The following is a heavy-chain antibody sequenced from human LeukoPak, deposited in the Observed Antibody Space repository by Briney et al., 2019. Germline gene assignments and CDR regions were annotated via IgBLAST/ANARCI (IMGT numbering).Heavy chain of an antibody. CDR1: GGSISSYY. Sequence: SETLSLTCTVSGGSISSYYWSWIRQPPGKGLEWIGYIYYSGYTNYNPSLKSRVTISVDTSKNQFSLKLSSVTAADTAVYYCARDQEMGATTSQDYWGQGTLVTVSS. V-gene: IGHV4-59*01. D-gene: IGHD1-26*01. CDR2: IYYSGYT. J-gene: IGHJ4*02. CDR3: ARDQEMGATTSQDY.